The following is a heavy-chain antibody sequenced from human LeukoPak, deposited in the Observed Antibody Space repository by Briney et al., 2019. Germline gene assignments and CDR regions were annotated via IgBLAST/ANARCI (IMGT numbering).Heavy chain of an antibody. V-gene: IGHV3-30*18. J-gene: IGHJ4*02. CDR2: ISYDGSSK. CDR1: GFTFSSYG. CDR3: AKERHWGYSYGYFDY. D-gene: IGHD5-18*01. Sequence: GRSLRLSCAASGFTFSSYGMHWVRQAPGKGLEWVAVISYDGSSKYYADSVKGRFTISRDNSKNTLYLQMNSLRAEDTAVYYCAKERHWGYSYGYFDYWGQGTLVTVSS.